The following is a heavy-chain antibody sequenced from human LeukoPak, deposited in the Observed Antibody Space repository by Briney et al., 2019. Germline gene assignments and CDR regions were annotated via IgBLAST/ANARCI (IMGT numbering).Heavy chain of an antibody. J-gene: IGHJ5*02. V-gene: IGHV4-34*01. Sequence: SETLSLTCAVYGGSFSGYYWSWIRQPPGKGMEWIGEINHSGSTNYNPSLKSRVTISVGTSKNEFSLKLTSVTALATALCCFGRLLEVIGGEPYWFDPWVQGTLVTVSS. CDR2: INHSGST. D-gene: IGHD3-16*01. CDR1: GGSFSGYY. CDR3: GRLLEVIGGEPYWFDP.